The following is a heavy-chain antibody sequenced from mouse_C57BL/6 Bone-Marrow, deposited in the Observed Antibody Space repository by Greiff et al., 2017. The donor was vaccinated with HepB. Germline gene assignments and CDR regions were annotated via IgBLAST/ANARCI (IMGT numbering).Heavy chain of an antibody. D-gene: IGHD1-1*01. J-gene: IGHJ2*01. CDR1: GYTFTSYG. V-gene: IGHV1-81*01. Sequence: QVQLQQSGAELARPGASVKLSCKASGYTFTSYGISWVKQRTGQGLEWIGEIYPRSGNTYYNEKFKGKATLTADKSSSTAYMELRSLTSEDSAVYFCRYYYCSRPHYFDYGGKGTTLTVSS. CDR2: IYPRSGNT. CDR3: RYYYCSRPHYFDY.